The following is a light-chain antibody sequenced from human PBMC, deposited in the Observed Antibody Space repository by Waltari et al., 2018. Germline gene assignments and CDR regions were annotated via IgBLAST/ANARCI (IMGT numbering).Light chain of an antibody. Sequence: EIVLTQSPATLSLSPGERATLSCRASQSVRSYLAWYQQKPGQAPRPLIYVASKRATGITARFSGSGSGTDFTLTISSLEPEDFAVYYCQQRYSWPLTFGGGTKVEIK. CDR3: QQRYSWPLT. J-gene: IGKJ4*01. CDR2: VAS. V-gene: IGKV3-11*01. CDR1: QSVRSY.